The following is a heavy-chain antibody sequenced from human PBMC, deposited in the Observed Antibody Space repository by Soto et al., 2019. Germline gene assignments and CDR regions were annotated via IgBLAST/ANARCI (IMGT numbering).Heavy chain of an antibody. CDR3: AKGGAAAGPCWFDP. D-gene: IGHD6-13*01. Sequence: PGGSLRLSCAASGFTFSSYGMHWVRQAPGKGLEWVAVISYDGSNKYYADSVKGRFTISRDNSKNTLYLQMNSLRAEDTAVYHCAKGGAAAGPCWFDPWGQGTLVTVSS. CDR1: GFTFSSYG. J-gene: IGHJ5*02. V-gene: IGHV3-30*18. CDR2: ISYDGSNK.